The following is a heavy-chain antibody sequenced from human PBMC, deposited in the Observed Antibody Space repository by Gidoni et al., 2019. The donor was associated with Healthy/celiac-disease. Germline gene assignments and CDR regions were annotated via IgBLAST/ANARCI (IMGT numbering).Heavy chain of an antibody. CDR1: GGTFSSYP. J-gene: IGHJ4*02. V-gene: IGHV1-69*01. CDR2: IIPIFGTA. Sequence: QVQLVQSGAEVKKPGSSVKVSCKASGGTFSSYPISWVRQAPGQGLEWMGGIIPIFGTANYAQKFQGRVTITADESTSTAYMELSSLRSEDTAVYYCARDRDYGGNSGEYYFDYWGQGTLVTVSS. D-gene: IGHD4-17*01. CDR3: ARDRDYGGNSGEYYFDY.